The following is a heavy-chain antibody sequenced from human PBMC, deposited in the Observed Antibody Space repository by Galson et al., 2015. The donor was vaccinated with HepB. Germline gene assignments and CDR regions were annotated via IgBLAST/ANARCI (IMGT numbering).Heavy chain of an antibody. CDR3: AKGSLLWFEGDSIPPHDAFDI. V-gene: IGHV3-23*01. CDR1: GFTFSSYA. Sequence: SLRLSCAASGFTFSSYAMSWVRQAPGKGLEWVSAISGSGGSTYYADSVKGRFTISRDNSKNTLYLQMNSLRAEDTAVYYCAKGSLLWFEGDSIPPHDAFDIWGQGTMVTVSS. J-gene: IGHJ3*02. D-gene: IGHD3-10*01. CDR2: ISGSGGST.